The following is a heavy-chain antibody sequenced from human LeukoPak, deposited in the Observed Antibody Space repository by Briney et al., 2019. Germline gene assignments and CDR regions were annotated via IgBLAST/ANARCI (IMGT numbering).Heavy chain of an antibody. CDR3: ARMGGYSGYATH. J-gene: IGHJ4*02. CDR2: IYSTGSA. D-gene: IGHD5-12*01. CDR1: GGSLSSYY. Sequence: TTSETLSLTCTVSGGSLSSYYWSWIRQPPGKGLEWIGYIYSTGSANYNPSLKSRVTLSVDTAKNQFSLKLNSVTAADTAVYYCARMGGYSGYATHWGQGTLVTVSS. V-gene: IGHV4-59*08.